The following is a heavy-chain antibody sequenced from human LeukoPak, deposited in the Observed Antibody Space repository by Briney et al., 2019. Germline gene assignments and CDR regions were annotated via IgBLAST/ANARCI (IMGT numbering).Heavy chain of an antibody. Sequence: GSPLQTCGKASGYIFITYWICWGRPIPRERVGMGAIIYPGDSDTRYSPSLQGQVTISADRSISTAYLEWRSLKASDTSMYYCARISRSGYNPPSYFDSWGQGTLVTVSS. CDR1: GYIFITYW. CDR3: ARISRSGYNPPSYFDS. D-gene: IGHD3-22*01. J-gene: IGHJ4*02. V-gene: IGHV5-51*01. CDR2: IYPGDSDT.